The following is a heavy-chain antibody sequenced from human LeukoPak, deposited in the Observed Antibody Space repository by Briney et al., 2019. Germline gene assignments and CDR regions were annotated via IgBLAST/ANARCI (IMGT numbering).Heavy chain of an antibody. Sequence: GGSLRLSCAASGFTFSTFTMHWVRQAPGKGLEWVAVVSHDGNDKFYADSVRGRFTISRDNSKNTLSLQMNSLRPEDTAVYYCARGEGGKYSSGWMSNWFDPWGQGTLVTVSS. D-gene: IGHD6-19*01. CDR1: GFTFSTFT. V-gene: IGHV3-30-3*01. CDR2: VSHDGNDK. CDR3: ARGEGGKYSSGWMSNWFDP. J-gene: IGHJ5*02.